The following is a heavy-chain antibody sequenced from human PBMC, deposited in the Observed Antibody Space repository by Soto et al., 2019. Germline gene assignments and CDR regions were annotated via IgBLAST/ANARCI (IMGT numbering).Heavy chain of an antibody. V-gene: IGHV1-69*06. Sequence: QVHLVQSGAEAKTPGSSVKVSCKASGGSFSNYALNWVRQAPGQGLEWMGGIIPISVTSSYAQKFQGRVTITADTSASTAYLELSSLRSEDSAVYYCARAIRGYSFGPYDYWGQGTVVTVSS. J-gene: IGHJ4*02. CDR3: ARAIRGYSFGPYDY. CDR2: IIPISVTS. D-gene: IGHD5-18*01. CDR1: GGSFSNYA.